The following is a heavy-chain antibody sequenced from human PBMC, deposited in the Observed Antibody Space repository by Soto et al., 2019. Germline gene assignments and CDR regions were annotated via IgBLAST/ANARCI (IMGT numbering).Heavy chain of an antibody. CDR2: IKQDGSAK. D-gene: IGHD6-6*01. V-gene: IGHV3-7*01. CDR1: GFTFSSYW. CDR3: GRGSAGYSSSSYLLEN. J-gene: IGHJ4*02. Sequence: EVQLVESGGDLVQPGGSLRLSCAASGFTFSSYWMSWVRQAPGKGLEWVANIKQDGSAKEYVDSVKGRFTISRDNAKNSLYLQMNSLRAEDTAVYFCGRGSAGYSSSSYLLENWGQGTLVTVSS.